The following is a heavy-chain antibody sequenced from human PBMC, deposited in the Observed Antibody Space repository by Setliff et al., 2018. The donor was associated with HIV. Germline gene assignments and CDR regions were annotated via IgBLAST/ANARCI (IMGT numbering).Heavy chain of an antibody. Sequence: GASVKVSCKASGYTFTSYAMHWVRQAPGQRLEWMGWINAGNGNTKYSQKFQGRVTITRDTSASTAYMELRSLRSDDTAVYYCARDRIGYCTNGVCPADYWGQGTLVTVSS. CDR3: ARDRIGYCTNGVCPADY. CDR2: INAGNGNT. CDR1: GYTFTSYA. D-gene: IGHD2-8*01. V-gene: IGHV1-3*01. J-gene: IGHJ4*02.